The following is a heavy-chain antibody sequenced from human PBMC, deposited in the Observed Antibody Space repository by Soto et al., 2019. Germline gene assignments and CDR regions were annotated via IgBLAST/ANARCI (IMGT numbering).Heavy chain of an antibody. CDR1: GFSLSTGGVG. Sequence: GSGPTLVNPTQTLTLTCTFSGFSLSTGGVGVDWIRQPPGKALEWLALIYWNDDKRYSPSLKSRLTITKDTSKNQVVLTMTNMDPVDTATYYCAHSPLIAVASDYYYYGMDVWGQGTTVTVSS. CDR3: AHSPLIAVASDYYYYGMDV. V-gene: IGHV2-5*01. D-gene: IGHD6-19*01. CDR2: IYWNDDK. J-gene: IGHJ6*02.